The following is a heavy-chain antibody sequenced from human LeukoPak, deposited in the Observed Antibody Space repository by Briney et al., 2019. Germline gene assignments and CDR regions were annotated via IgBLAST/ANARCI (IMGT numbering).Heavy chain of an antibody. Sequence: GGSLRLSCAASGFTFSSYAMSWVRQAPGKGLEWVSAFSTSGDSTYYADSVKGRFNISRDNSKSTLYLQMNSLRAEDTAVYYCAKRQRDYSVRDVFDIWGQGTMVTVSS. CDR2: FSTSGDST. CDR3: AKRQRDYSVRDVFDI. D-gene: IGHD2-21*01. V-gene: IGHV3-23*01. CDR1: GFTFSSYA. J-gene: IGHJ3*02.